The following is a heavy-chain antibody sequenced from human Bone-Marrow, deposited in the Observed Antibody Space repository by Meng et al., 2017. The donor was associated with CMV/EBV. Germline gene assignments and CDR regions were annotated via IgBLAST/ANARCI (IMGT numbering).Heavy chain of an antibody. CDR1: GFSLSTSGMC. Sequence: SGPTLVKPTQTLTLTCTFSGFSLSTSGMCVSWVRQPPGKALEWLALIDWDDDKYYSTSLKTRLTISKDTSKNRVVLTMTNMDPVDTATYYCARLYSSSSHYYYGMDVWGQGTSVTVPS. CDR2: IDWDDDK. J-gene: IGHJ6*02. CDR3: ARLYSSSSHYYYGMDV. D-gene: IGHD6-6*01. V-gene: IGHV2-70*20.